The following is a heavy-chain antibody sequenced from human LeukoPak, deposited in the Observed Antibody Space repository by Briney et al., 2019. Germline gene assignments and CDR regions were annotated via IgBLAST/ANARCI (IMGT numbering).Heavy chain of an antibody. V-gene: IGHV3-7*01. CDR1: GFTFSTYW. D-gene: IGHD2-15*01. CDR3: ARGYCSGGSCYGGGFDY. J-gene: IGHJ4*02. Sequence: GWSLRLSCAASGFTFSTYWMSWVRQAPGKGREGVANINEGGSEKYYVDSVKGRFTISRDNAKNSLDLQVNSLRVEDTAVYLCARGYCSGGSCYGGGFDYWGQGTLVTVSS. CDR2: INEGGSEK.